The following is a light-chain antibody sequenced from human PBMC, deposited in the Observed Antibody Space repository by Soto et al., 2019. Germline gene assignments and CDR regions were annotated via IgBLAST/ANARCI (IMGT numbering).Light chain of an antibody. J-gene: IGLJ3*02. CDR2: LNSDGSH. Sequence: QSALTQSPSASASLGASVKLTCTLSSGHNTYAIAWHQQQPEKGPRYLMKLNSDGSHSKGDGIPDRFSGSSSGAERYLTISSLQSEDEADYFCQTWGTGSWVFGGGTKVTVL. V-gene: IGLV4-69*01. CDR1: SGHNTYA. CDR3: QTWGTGSWV.